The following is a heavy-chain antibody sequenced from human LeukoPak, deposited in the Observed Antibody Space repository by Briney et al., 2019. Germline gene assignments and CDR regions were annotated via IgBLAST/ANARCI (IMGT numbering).Heavy chain of an antibody. V-gene: IGHV4-59*01. CDR1: GGSISSSY. D-gene: IGHD4-17*01. CDR2: IFHSGTT. J-gene: IGHJ4*02. CDR3: AREGYGTPFDS. Sequence: SETLSLTCAFSGGSISSSYWSWIRQPPGKGLEWIGYIFHSGTTNYNPSLKSRVTISLDTSKNQFSLKLSSVTAADTAMYYCAREGYGTPFDSWGQGTLATVSS.